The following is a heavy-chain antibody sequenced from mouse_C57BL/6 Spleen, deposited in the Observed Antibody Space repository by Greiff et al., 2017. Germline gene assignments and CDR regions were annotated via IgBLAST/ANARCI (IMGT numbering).Heavy chain of an antibody. CDR3: AGAGYDGYSFDY. J-gene: IGHJ2*01. CDR2: IYPGDGDT. Sequence: VKLMESGPELVKPGASVKISCKASGYAFSSSWMNWVKQRPGKGLEWIGRIYPGDGDTNYNGKFKGKATLTADKSSSTAYMQLSSLTSEDSAVYFCAGAGYDGYSFDYWGQGTTLTVSS. D-gene: IGHD2-3*01. CDR1: GYAFSSSW. V-gene: IGHV1-82*01.